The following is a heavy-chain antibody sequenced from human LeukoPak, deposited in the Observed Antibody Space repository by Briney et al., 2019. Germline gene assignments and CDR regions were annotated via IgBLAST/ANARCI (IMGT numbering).Heavy chain of an antibody. J-gene: IGHJ5*02. V-gene: IGHV3-23*01. CDR2: ISGSGGST. CDR1: GFTFSSYA. D-gene: IGHD3-9*01. Sequence: GGSLRLSCAASGFTFSSYAMSWVRQAPGKGLEWVSAISGSGGSTYYADSVKGRFTISRDNSKNTLYLQMNSLRAEDTAVYYCASSGDYDILTGYYRGWSWGQGTLVTVSS. CDR3: ASSGDYDILTGYYRGWS.